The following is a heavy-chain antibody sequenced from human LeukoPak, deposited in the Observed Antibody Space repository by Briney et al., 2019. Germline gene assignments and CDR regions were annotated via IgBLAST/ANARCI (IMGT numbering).Heavy chain of an antibody. V-gene: IGHV3-11*04. Sequence: GGSLRLSCAASGFTFSDYYMSWIRQAPAQGLEWGSYISSSGSTIYYADSVKGRFTISMDKAKNSLYLQMNSLRAEDTAAYYCARGDYDSSGCSTEYYFDYWGQGTLVTVSS. CDR2: ISSSGSTI. D-gene: IGHD3-22*01. CDR3: ARGDYDSSGCSTEYYFDY. CDR1: GFTFSDYY. J-gene: IGHJ4*02.